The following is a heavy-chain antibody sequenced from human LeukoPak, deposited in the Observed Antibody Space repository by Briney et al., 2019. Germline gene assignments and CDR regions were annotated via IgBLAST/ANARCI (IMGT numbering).Heavy chain of an antibody. D-gene: IGHD6-19*01. V-gene: IGHV1-8*01. CDR2: MNPNSGNT. Sequence: ASVKVSCKASGYTFTSYDINWVRQATGQGLEWMGWMNPNSGNTGYAQKFQGRVTMTRNTSISTAYMELSSLRSEDTAVYYCARAAVAGNYYCYYGMDVWGQGTTVTVSS. CDR3: ARAAVAGNYYCYYGMDV. CDR1: GYTFTSYD. J-gene: IGHJ6*02.